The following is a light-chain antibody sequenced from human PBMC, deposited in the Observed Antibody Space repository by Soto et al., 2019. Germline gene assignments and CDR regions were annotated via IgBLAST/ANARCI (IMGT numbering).Light chain of an antibody. V-gene: IGLV2-14*01. Sequence: QSALTQPASVSGSPGQSITISCTGTSSDVGGYNYVSWYQQHPGKVPKLIIYEVNNRPSGVSNRFSGSKSGNTASLTISGLQAEDEADYYCSSYTSSTHFVFGTGTKVTVL. CDR1: SSDVGGYNY. CDR3: SSYTSSTHFV. CDR2: EVN. J-gene: IGLJ1*01.